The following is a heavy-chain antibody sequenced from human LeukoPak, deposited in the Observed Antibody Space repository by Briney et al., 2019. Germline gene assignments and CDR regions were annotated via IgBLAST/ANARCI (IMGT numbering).Heavy chain of an antibody. V-gene: IGHV1-69*13. CDR3: ARGPRIAVADIDY. D-gene: IGHD6-19*01. Sequence: SVKVSCKASGGTFSSYAISWVRQAPGQGLEWMGGIIPIFGTANYAQKFQGRVTITADESTSTAYLKLSSLRSEDTAVYYCARGPRIAVADIDYWGQGTLVTVSS. J-gene: IGHJ4*02. CDR1: GGTFSSYA. CDR2: IIPIFGTA.